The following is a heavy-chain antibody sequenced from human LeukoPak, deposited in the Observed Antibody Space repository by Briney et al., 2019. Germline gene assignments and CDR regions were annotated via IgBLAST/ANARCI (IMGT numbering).Heavy chain of an antibody. D-gene: IGHD4-17*01. CDR1: GDTLTEIS. Sequence: ASVKVSCKGFGDTLTEISMHCVRQAPGQGLEWMGGFNPEDAETIYARSFQGRLTVTEDTSTDTAYMEMSSLRCEETAVYYCSTEIVGYGDVHYFDSWGQGTLVTVSS. V-gene: IGHV1-24*01. CDR2: FNPEDAET. CDR3: STEIVGYGDVHYFDS. J-gene: IGHJ4*02.